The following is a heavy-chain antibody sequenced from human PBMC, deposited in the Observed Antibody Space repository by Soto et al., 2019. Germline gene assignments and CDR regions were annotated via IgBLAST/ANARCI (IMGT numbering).Heavy chain of an antibody. Sequence: QVQLVQSGAEVRKPGASVKVSCKASGYTFTSYGVSWVRQAPGQGVEWMGWTSAHNDYTKYAQKFQDRVTLTTDTSTGTAYMELRSLRSDDTAVYYCARDFPRLSCGGASCSFDYWGQGTLVTVSS. D-gene: IGHD2-15*01. CDR1: GYTFTSYG. CDR3: ARDFPRLSCGGASCSFDY. J-gene: IGHJ4*02. V-gene: IGHV1-18*01. CDR2: TSAHNDYT.